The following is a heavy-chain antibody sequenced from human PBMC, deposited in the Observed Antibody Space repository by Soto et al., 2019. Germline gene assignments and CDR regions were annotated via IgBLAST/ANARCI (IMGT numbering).Heavy chain of an antibody. J-gene: IGHJ4*02. CDR3: TTDLGAPYYYDSSGYYTEYYFDY. V-gene: IGHV3-15*01. CDR1: GFTFSNAW. CDR2: IKSKTDGGTT. Sequence: PGGSLRLSCAASGFTFSNAWMSWVRQAPGKGLEWVGRIKSKTDGGTTDYAAPVKGRFTISRDDSKNTLYLQMNSLKTEDTAVYYCTTDLGAPYYYDSSGYYTEYYFDYWGQGTLVTVSS. D-gene: IGHD3-22*01.